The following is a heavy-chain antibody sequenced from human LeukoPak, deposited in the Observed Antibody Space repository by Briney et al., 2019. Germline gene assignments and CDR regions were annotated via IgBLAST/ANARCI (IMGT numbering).Heavy chain of an antibody. CDR1: GFTFSSYS. V-gene: IGHV3-23*01. J-gene: IGHJ4*02. CDR3: ARDYGGSSPFDY. CDR2: ISGSGDST. Sequence: GGSLRLSCAASGFTFSSYSMNWVRQAPGKGLEWVSTISGSGDSTYYADSVKGRFTSSRDNSKNSLYLHMNSLRAEDTAVYYCARDYGGSSPFDYWGQGTLVTVSS. D-gene: IGHD4-23*01.